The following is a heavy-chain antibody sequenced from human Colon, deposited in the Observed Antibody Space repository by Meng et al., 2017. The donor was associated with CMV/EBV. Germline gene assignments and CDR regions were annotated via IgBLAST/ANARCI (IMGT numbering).Heavy chain of an antibody. D-gene: IGHD2-2*02. CDR2: IKQDGSEK. V-gene: IGHV3-7*01. J-gene: IGHJ3*02. Sequence: GGSLRLSCEASGFTFSSSWMHWVCQAPEKGLEWVANIKQDGSEKYYVDSVKGRFTISRDNAKNSLYLQMNSLRAEDTAVYYCHAAAILAFDIWGQGTMVTVSS. CDR3: HAAAILAFDI. CDR1: GFTFSSSW.